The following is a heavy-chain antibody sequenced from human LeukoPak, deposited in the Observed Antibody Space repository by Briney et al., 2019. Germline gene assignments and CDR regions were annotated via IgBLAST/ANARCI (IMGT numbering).Heavy chain of an antibody. CDR1: GFSFNSYW. J-gene: IGHJ4*02. D-gene: IGHD3-10*01. Sequence: GGSLRLSCAASGFSFNSYWMHWVRQAPGNGLVWVSRISNDGRSTSFADSVKGRFTISRDNAKNTLYLQMNSLSAEDTAVYYCTRGREGNYGLFDSWGQGTLVTVSS. V-gene: IGHV3-74*01. CDR2: ISNDGRST. CDR3: TRGREGNYGLFDS.